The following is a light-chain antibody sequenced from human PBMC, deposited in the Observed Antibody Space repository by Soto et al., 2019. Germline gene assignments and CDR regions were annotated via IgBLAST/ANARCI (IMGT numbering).Light chain of an antibody. V-gene: IGKV3-15*01. Sequence: EIMMTQYPATLSVSPGERATLSCRASQSVSKNVAWYQQKPGQAPRLLIYYASTRDTGIPARFSGSGSGTEFTLTISSLQPEDFALYYCQQYNSWPPITFGQGTRLEIK. CDR1: QSVSKN. CDR2: YAS. J-gene: IGKJ5*01. CDR3: QQYNSWPPIT.